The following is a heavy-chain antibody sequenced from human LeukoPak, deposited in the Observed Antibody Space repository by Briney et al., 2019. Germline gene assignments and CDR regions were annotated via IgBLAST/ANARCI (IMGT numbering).Heavy chain of an antibody. CDR1: GFTFSNYW. Sequence: PGGSLRLSCAASGFTFSNYWMHWVRQAPGKGLVWVSRINGDGISTGYADSVKGRFTVSRDNAKKTLYLQMNSLRAEDTAVYYWARDVGNFDYWGQGTLVTVSS. V-gene: IGHV3-74*01. CDR3: ARDVGNFDY. CDR2: INGDGIST. J-gene: IGHJ4*02.